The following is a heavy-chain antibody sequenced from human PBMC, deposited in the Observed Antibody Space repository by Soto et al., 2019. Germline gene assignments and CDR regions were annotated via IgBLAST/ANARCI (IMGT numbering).Heavy chain of an antibody. CDR2: IIPIFGTA. CDR1: GGTFSSYA. CDR3: ARAGSYYYDSSGYPPEYFQH. J-gene: IGHJ1*01. Sequence: SVKVSCKASGGTFSSYAISWVRQAPGQGLEWMGGIIPIFGTANYAQKFQGRVTITADESTSTAYMELSSLRSEDTAVYYCARAGSYYYDSSGYPPEYFQHWGQGTLVTVSS. D-gene: IGHD3-22*01. V-gene: IGHV1-69*13.